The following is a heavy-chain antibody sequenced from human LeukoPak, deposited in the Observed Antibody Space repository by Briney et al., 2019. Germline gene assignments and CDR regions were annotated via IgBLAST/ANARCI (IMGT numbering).Heavy chain of an antibody. Sequence: GGSLRLSCVGYGFTFDYWMSWVRQAPGKGLEWVANINDDESEKYYVDSVKGRFTVSRDNARSSLFLQMNNLNAEDTAIYFCARVSTRSGTTYYFDYWGQGTLVTVSS. CDR2: INDDESEK. CDR1: GFTFDYW. V-gene: IGHV3-7*01. D-gene: IGHD3-10*01. J-gene: IGHJ4*02. CDR3: ARVSTRSGTTYYFDY.